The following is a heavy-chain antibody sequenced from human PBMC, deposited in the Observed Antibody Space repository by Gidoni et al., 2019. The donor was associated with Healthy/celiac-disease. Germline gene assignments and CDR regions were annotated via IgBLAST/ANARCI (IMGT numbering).Heavy chain of an antibody. Sequence: QMQLVQSGPEVKKPGTSVKVSCKASGFTFTSSAMQWVRQARGQRLEWIGWIVVGSGNTNYAQKFQERVTMTRDMSTSTAYMELSSLRSEDTAVYYCAAVSIPPHTGYDDPYFDYWGQGTLVTVSS. J-gene: IGHJ4*02. CDR2: IVVGSGNT. CDR1: GFTFTSSA. V-gene: IGHV1-58*02. CDR3: AAVSIPPHTGYDDPYFDY. D-gene: IGHD5-12*01.